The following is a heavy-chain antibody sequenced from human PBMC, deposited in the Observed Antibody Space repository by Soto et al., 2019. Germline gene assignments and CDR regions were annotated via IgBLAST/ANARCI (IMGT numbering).Heavy chain of an antibody. V-gene: IGHV1-69*01. CDR2: IIPIFGTA. CDR3: ARVAVTMIVVAMGAFDI. Sequence: QVQLVQSGAEVKKPGSSVKVSCKASGGTFRSYAISWVRQAPGQGLEWRGGIIPIFGTANYAQKFQGRVKITADEYTSSAYMELSSLRSEDTAVYYCARVAVTMIVVAMGAFDIWGQGTMVTVSS. CDR1: GGTFRSYA. D-gene: IGHD3-22*01. J-gene: IGHJ3*02.